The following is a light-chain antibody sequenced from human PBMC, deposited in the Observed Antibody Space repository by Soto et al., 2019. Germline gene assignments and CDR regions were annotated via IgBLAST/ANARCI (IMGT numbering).Light chain of an antibody. V-gene: IGKV1-8*01. J-gene: IGKJ5*01. Sequence: IQMTQSPSSVSASVGDRVTITCRASQDISSYLAWYQQKPGKAPKLLIYAASTLQSGVPSRFSGSGSGTDFTLTISCLQSEDFATYYCQQYYSYPSITFGQGTRLEIK. CDR2: AAS. CDR3: QQYYSYPSIT. CDR1: QDISSY.